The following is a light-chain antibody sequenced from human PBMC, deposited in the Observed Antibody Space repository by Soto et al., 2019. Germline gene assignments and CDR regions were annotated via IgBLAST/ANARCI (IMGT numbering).Light chain of an antibody. Sequence: QSVLTQPASVSGSPGQSITISCTGTSSDVGGYNYVSWYQQHPGKPPKLLIYEVSNRPSGVSNRFSGSKSGNTASLTISGLQAEDEADYYCSSYTSSRALYVFGNGTKVTVL. J-gene: IGLJ1*01. CDR2: EVS. CDR1: SSDVGGYNY. CDR3: SSYTSSRALYV. V-gene: IGLV2-14*01.